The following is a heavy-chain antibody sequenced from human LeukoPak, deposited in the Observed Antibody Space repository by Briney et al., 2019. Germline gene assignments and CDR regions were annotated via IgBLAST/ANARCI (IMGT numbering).Heavy chain of an antibody. CDR3: ARGIGLVAVAATYWFDP. CDR1: GGSISSYY. D-gene: IGHD2-15*01. V-gene: IGHV4-59*01. Sequence: PSETLPLTCTVSGGSISSYYWSWIRQPPGKGLEWIGYIYYSGSTNYNPSLKSRVTISVDTSKNQFSLKLSSVTAADTAVYYCARGIGLVAVAATYWFDPWGQGTLVTVSS. J-gene: IGHJ5*02. CDR2: IYYSGST.